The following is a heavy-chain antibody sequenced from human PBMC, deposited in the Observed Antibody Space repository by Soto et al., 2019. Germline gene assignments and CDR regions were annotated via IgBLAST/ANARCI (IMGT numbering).Heavy chain of an antibody. V-gene: IGHV3-23*01. CDR1: GFTFSSYA. D-gene: IGHD2-15*01. CDR2: ISGSGGST. CDR3: ARDCSGGSCYWGGY. Sequence: EVQLLESGGGLVQPGGSLRLSCAASGFTFSSYAMSWVRQAPGKGLEWVSAISGSGGSTYYADSVKGRFTISRDNSKNTLYLQMNSLRAEDTAVYYCARDCSGGSCYWGGYWGQGTLVTVSS. J-gene: IGHJ4*02.